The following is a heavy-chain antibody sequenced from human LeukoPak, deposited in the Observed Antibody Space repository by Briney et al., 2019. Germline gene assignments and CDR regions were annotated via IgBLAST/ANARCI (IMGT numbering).Heavy chain of an antibody. CDR3: ASGYYYDSSGYRTTIDY. J-gene: IGHJ4*02. V-gene: IGHV4-34*01. CDR2: INHSGST. Sequence: TPSETLSLTCAVYGGSFSGYYWSWIRQPPGKGLEWIGEINHSGSTNYNPSLKSRVTISVDTSKNQFSLKLSSVTAADTAVYYCASGYYYDSSGYRTTIDYWGQGTLVTVSS. D-gene: IGHD3-22*01. CDR1: GGSFSGYY.